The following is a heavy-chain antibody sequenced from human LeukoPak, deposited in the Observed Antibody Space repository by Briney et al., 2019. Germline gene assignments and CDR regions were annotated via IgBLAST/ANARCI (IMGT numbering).Heavy chain of an antibody. CDR1: GFTFSNYW. Sequence: GGSLTLSCAASGFTFSNYWMSWVRQPPGRGREWVANIKQDGSERYYVDSVNGRFTTSRDNAKNSLYLQMNSLRAEDTAVYYCARYGGSYYFDTWGQRTLGTVSS. D-gene: IGHD1-26*01. CDR2: IKQDGSER. V-gene: IGHV3-7*01. CDR3: ARYGGSYYFDT. J-gene: IGHJ4*02.